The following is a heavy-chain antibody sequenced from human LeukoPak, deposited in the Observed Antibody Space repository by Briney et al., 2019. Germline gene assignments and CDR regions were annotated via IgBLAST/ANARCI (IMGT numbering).Heavy chain of an antibody. V-gene: IGHV4-39*07. CDR2: MHHSGST. D-gene: IGHD6-13*01. J-gene: IGHJ4*02. CDR3: TRSTHSIRAAGGFDY. CDR1: GGSISSFYWSWFC. Sequence: SETLSLTCTVSGGSISSFYWSWFCWSWIRQPPGKGLEWIGSMHHSGSTFISPSLNSRVTISMQTSKNQFSLKLGSVTAADTAVYYCTRSTHSIRAAGGFDYWGQGTLVTVSS.